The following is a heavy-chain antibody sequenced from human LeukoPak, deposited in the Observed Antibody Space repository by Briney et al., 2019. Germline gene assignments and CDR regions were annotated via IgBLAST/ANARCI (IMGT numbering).Heavy chain of an antibody. CDR3: AKQEDGDWGHFDY. CDR2: IWYDGSNK. V-gene: IGHV3-33*06. J-gene: IGHJ4*02. Sequence: VIWYDGSNKYYADSVKGRFTISRDNSKNTLYLQMNSLRADDTAVYHCAKQEDGDWGHFDYWGQGTLVTVSS. D-gene: IGHD2-21*02.